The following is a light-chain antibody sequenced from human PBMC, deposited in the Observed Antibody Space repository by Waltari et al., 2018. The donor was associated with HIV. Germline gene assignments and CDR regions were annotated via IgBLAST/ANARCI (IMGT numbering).Light chain of an antibody. CDR3: SAYTTYSPLAV. V-gene: IGLV2-14*01. CDR2: GVS. J-gene: IGLJ2*01. Sequence: QSALTQPASVSGSPGQSITISCTGTRSDIGGYDYVSWYQQHPGKAPKLLIYGVSSRPSGVSNRFSGSRSGNTASLTISGLQADDEAHYYCSAYTTYSPLAVFGGGTKLTVL. CDR1: RSDIGGYDY.